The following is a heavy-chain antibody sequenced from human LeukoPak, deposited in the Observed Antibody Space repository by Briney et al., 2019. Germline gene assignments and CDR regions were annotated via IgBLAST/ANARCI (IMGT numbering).Heavy chain of an antibody. CDR2: ISYDGSNK. V-gene: IGHV3-30-3*01. D-gene: IGHD2-21*02. J-gene: IGHJ4*02. Sequence: PGGSLRLSCAASGFTFSSYAMHWVRQAPGKGLEWVAVISYDGSNKYYADSVKGRFTISRDNSKNTLYLQMNSLRAEDTAVYYCARDGSPLPFDYWGQGTLVTVSS. CDR3: ARDGSPLPFDY. CDR1: GFTFSSYA.